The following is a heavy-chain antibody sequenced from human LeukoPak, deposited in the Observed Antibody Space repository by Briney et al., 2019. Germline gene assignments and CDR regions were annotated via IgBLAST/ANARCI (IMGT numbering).Heavy chain of an antibody. Sequence: GASVKVSCKASGYTFTGYYMHWVRQAPGQGLEWMGRINPNSGGTNYEQKFQGRVTMTRETSISTAYMELSRLRSDDTAVYYCARDSTQRYYYDSSGYYYGVDYWGQGTLVTVSS. J-gene: IGHJ4*02. D-gene: IGHD3-22*01. CDR1: GYTFTGYY. V-gene: IGHV1-2*06. CDR3: ARDSTQRYYYDSSGYYYGVDY. CDR2: INPNSGGT.